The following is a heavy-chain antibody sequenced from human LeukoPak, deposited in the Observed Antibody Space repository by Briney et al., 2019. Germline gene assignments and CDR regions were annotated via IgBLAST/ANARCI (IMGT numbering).Heavy chain of an antibody. D-gene: IGHD5-24*01. J-gene: IGHJ4*02. Sequence: ASVKVSCKASGYTFTGYYMHWVRQAPGQGLEWMGWINPNSGGTNYAQKFQGRVTMTRDTSISTAYMELSRLRSDDTAVYYCARVEMATTSYYFDYWGQGTLVTVSS. V-gene: IGHV1-2*02. CDR1: GYTFTGYY. CDR3: ARVEMATTSYYFDY. CDR2: INPNSGGT.